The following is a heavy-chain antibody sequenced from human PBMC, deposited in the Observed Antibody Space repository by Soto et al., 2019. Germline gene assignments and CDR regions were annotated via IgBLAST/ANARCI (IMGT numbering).Heavy chain of an antibody. Sequence: QVQLVQSGAEVKKPGSSVKVSCKASGGTFSNYAITWVRQAPGQGLEWLGRIIPIFGSANYAQKFQGRVTITADASTTTAYMGLSSRRSDETAVYYCAKDGGKDGYFGNWFDPWGKGTLVTVSS. V-gene: IGHV1-69*15. D-gene: IGHD5-12*01. CDR3: AKDGGKDGYFGNWFDP. CDR2: IIPIFGSA. J-gene: IGHJ5*02. CDR1: GGTFSNYA.